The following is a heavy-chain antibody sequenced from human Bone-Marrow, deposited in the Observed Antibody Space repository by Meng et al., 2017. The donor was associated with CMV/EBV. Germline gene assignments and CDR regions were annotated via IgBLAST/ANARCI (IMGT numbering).Heavy chain of an antibody. Sequence: GGSLRLSCAASGFTFSSYWMHWVRQAPGKGLVWVSRINSDGSSTSYADSVKGRFTISRDNAKNTLYLQMNSLRAEDTAFYYCARGATGTRFDYSGQGTLVTGSS. CDR3: ARGATGTRFDY. CDR2: INSDGSST. J-gene: IGHJ4*02. D-gene: IGHD1-1*01. V-gene: IGHV3-74*01. CDR1: GFTFSSYW.